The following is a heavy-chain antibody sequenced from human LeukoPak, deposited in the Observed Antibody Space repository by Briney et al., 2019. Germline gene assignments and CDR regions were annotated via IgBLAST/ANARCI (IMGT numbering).Heavy chain of an antibody. J-gene: IGHJ4*02. CDR2: IKLDGSEK. CDR3: AGARGAHLFDY. Sequence: SGGSLRLSCAASGFTFSSYWMSWVRQAPGKGLEWVANIKLDGSEKYYVDSVKGRFTISRDNAMNSLSLQMNTLRAEDTAVYYCAGARGAHLFDYWGQGTLVTV. CDR1: GFTFSSYW. V-gene: IGHV3-7*01. D-gene: IGHD3-10*01.